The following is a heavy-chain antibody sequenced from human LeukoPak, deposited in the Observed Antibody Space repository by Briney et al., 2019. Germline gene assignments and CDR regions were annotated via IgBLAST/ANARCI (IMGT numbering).Heavy chain of an antibody. V-gene: IGHV1-18*01. CDR2: ISAYNSAYNGNT. CDR1: GYTFINYG. J-gene: IGHJ5*02. D-gene: IGHD2-2*01. CDR3: ARDGVPAAVSSPGRFDP. Sequence: ASVKVSCKASGYTFINYGITWVRQAPGQGLEWMGWISAYNSAYNGNTHYAQKLQGRVTMTTDTSTNTGYMELRSLRSDDTAVYYCARDGVPAAVSSPGRFDPWGQGTLVTVSS.